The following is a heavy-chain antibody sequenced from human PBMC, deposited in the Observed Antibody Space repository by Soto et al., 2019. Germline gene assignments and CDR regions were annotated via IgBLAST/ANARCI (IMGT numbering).Heavy chain of an antibody. Sequence: SGGSLRLSCAASGFTFSSSEMYWVRQAPGKGLEWISYIHPSGQPIFYADSVKGRFTISRDNANNSLFLQMNSLRAEAPALYYCARRASRWGRRTRVTVCS. J-gene: IGHJ6*04. D-gene: IGHD1-26*01. CDR1: GFTFSSSE. V-gene: IGHV3-48*03. CDR3: ARRASR. CDR2: IHPSGQPI.